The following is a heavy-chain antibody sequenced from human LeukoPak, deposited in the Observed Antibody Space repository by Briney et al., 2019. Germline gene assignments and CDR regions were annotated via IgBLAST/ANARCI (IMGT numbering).Heavy chain of an antibody. Sequence: GSLRLSCAASGFTFSAYAMHWVRRAPGKGLHWVSAISSNAESAYYADSVQGRFTISRDNSKNMLYLQMDSLWAEDTAVYYCAKGAATFADGPDSWGQGTLVTVSS. CDR3: AKGAATFADGPDS. CDR2: ISSNAESA. D-gene: IGHD5-24*01. V-gene: IGHV3-23*01. CDR1: GFTFSAYA. J-gene: IGHJ4*02.